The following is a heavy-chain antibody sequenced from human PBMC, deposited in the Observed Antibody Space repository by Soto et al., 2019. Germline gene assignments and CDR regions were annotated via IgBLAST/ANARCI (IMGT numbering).Heavy chain of an antibody. D-gene: IGHD2-21*01. CDR1: GGSISSSNW. CDR3: ARGPPLLW. V-gene: IGHV4-30-2*01. Sequence: TSETLSLTCAVSGGSISSSNWWSWIRQPPGKGLECIGYIYRSGSTYYNPSLKSRVTISVDRSKNQFSLKLSSVTAADTAVYYCARGPPLLWWSQGTLVTAPQ. J-gene: IGHJ4*02. CDR2: IYRSGST.